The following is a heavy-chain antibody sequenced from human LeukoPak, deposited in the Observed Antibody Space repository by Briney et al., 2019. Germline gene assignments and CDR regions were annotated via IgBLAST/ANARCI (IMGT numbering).Heavy chain of an antibody. V-gene: IGHV3-9*01. Sequence: GGSLRLSCAASGFTFDDYAMPWVRQAPGKGLEWVSGISWNSGSIGYADSVKGRFTISRDNAKNSLYLQMNSLRAEDTALYYCAEASLSSLASSFDYWGQGTLVTVSS. CDR1: GFTFDDYA. CDR3: AEASLSSLASSFDY. J-gene: IGHJ4*02. D-gene: IGHD6-13*01. CDR2: ISWNSGSI.